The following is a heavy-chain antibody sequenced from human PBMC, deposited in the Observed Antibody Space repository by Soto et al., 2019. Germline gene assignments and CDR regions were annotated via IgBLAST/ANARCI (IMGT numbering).Heavy chain of an antibody. Sequence: QVQLQESGPGLVKPSETLSLTCTVSGGSISSYYWSWIRQPAGKGLEWIGRIYTSGSTNYNPSLTSRVPMSVDTSKNQFSLKLSSVTAADTAVYYCARDYYGSGSSPGYFDYWGQGTLVTVSS. V-gene: IGHV4-4*07. D-gene: IGHD3-10*01. J-gene: IGHJ4*02. CDR1: GGSISSYY. CDR3: ARDYYGSGSSPGYFDY. CDR2: IYTSGST.